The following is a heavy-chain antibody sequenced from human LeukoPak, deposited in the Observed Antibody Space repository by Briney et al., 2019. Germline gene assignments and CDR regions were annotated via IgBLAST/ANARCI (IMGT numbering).Heavy chain of an antibody. J-gene: IGHJ3*02. CDR3: ARALPGSGSYYAYDI. CDR2: IYSGGST. Sequence: GGSLRLSCAASGFAFSSYVMCWVRQVPGKGLEWVSVIYSGGSTYYADSVKGRFTISRDNSKNTLYLQMNSLRAEDTAVYYCARALPGSGSYYAYDIWGQGTMVTVSS. D-gene: IGHD1-26*01. V-gene: IGHV3-53*01. CDR1: GFAFSSYV.